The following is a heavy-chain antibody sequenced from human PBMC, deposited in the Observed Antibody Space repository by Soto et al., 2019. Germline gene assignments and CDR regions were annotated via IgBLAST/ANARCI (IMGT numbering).Heavy chain of an antibody. V-gene: IGHV4-30-2*01. CDR1: GGSISSGGYS. Sequence: SETLSLTCAVSGGSISSGGYSWSWIRQPPGKGLEWIGYIYHSGSTYYNPSLKSRVTISVDRSKNQFSLKLSSVTAADTAVYYCARYPQPGWFDPWGQGTLVTVSS. J-gene: IGHJ5*02. CDR3: ARYPQPGWFDP. CDR2: IYHSGST.